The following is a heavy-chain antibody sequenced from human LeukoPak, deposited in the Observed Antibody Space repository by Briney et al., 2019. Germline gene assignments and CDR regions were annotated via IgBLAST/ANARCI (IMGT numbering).Heavy chain of an antibody. J-gene: IGHJ3*02. Sequence: SETLSLTCTVSGGSISSYYWSWLRQPAGKGLEWIGRIYTSGSTNYNPSLKSRVTMSVDTSKNQFSLKLSSVTAADTAVYYCARTYYDFWSGYYDAFDIWGQGTMVTVSS. CDR3: ARTYYDFWSGYYDAFDI. CDR2: IYTSGST. V-gene: IGHV4-4*07. CDR1: GGSISSYY. D-gene: IGHD3-3*01.